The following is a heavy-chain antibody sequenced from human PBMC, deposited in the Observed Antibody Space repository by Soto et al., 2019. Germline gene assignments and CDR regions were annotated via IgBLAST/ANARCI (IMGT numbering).Heavy chain of an antibody. CDR3: ARGPRYCSSTSCSVRCSGGSCFEFDY. Sequence: QVQLVESGGGVVQPGRSLRLSCAASGFTFSSYGMHWVRQAPGKGLEWVAVIWYDGSNKYYADSVKGRFTISRDNSKNTMYLRMNSLRAEDTAVYYCARGPRYCSSTSCSVRCSGGSCFEFDYWGQRTLVTVSS. V-gene: IGHV3-33*01. CDR1: GFTFSSYG. J-gene: IGHJ4*02. D-gene: IGHD2-2*01. CDR2: IWYDGSNK.